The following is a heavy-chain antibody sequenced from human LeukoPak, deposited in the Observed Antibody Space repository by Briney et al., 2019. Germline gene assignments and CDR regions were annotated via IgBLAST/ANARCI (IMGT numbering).Heavy chain of an antibody. CDR1: GYTFTGYY. V-gene: IGHV1-46*01. D-gene: IGHD4-17*01. CDR2: VNPSGGST. Sequence: VASVKVSCKASGYTFTGYYMHWVRQAPGQGLEWMGIVNPSGGSTSYAQKFQGRVTMTRNTSISTAYMELSSLRSEDTAVYYCARAPYGGYYYYMDVWGKGTTVTISS. J-gene: IGHJ6*03. CDR3: ARAPYGGYYYYMDV.